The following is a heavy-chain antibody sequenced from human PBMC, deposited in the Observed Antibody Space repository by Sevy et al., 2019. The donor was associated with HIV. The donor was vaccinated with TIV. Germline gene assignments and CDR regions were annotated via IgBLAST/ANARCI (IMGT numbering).Heavy chain of an antibody. D-gene: IGHD3-10*01. CDR2: ISHNGSA. Sequence: SETLSLTCAVSGDSINSNNWWNWVRQPPGKGLEWIGEISHNGSATYNPSLKSRVTISVDKSKNQFSLKLSSVTAAATAVYYCARVLRGLLYFGELLIDGKNWFDPWGQGTLVTVSS. J-gene: IGHJ5*02. V-gene: IGHV4-4*02. CDR1: GDSINSNNW. CDR3: ARVLRGLLYFGELLIDGKNWFDP.